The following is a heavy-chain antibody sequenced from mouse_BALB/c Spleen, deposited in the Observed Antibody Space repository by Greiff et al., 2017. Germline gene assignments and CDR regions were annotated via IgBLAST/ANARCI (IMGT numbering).Heavy chain of an antibody. Sequence: VKLVESGPGLVAPSQSLSITCTVSGFSLTGYGVNWVRQPPGEGLEWLGMIWGDGSTDYNSALKSRLSIIKDNSKSQVFLKMNSLQTDDTARYYCAREIYYGNYYAMDYWGQGTSVTVSS. V-gene: IGHV2-6-7*01. CDR3: AREIYYGNYYAMDY. D-gene: IGHD2-1*01. J-gene: IGHJ4*01. CDR1: GFSLTGYG. CDR2: IWGDGST.